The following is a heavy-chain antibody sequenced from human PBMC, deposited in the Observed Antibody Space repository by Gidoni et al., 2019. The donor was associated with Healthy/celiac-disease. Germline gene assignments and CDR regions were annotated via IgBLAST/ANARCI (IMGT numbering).Heavy chain of an antibody. D-gene: IGHD3-3*01. CDR2: IRSKAYGGTT. Sequence: EVQLVESGGGLVQPGRSLRLSCTASGFTFGDYAMSWVRQAPGKGLEWVGFIRSKAYGGTTEYAASVKGRFTISRDDSKSIAYLQMNSLKTEDTAVYYCTREIAYYDFWSGPYYMDVWGKGTTVTVSS. J-gene: IGHJ6*03. CDR1: GFTFGDYA. CDR3: TREIAYYDFWSGPYYMDV. V-gene: IGHV3-49*04.